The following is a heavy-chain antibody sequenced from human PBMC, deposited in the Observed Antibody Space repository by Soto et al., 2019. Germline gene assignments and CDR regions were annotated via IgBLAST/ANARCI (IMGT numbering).Heavy chain of an antibody. V-gene: IGHV1-46*01. CDR2: LNPTCGST. CDR1: GYTFTRYY. CDR3: ARISSTKGLELRGIDWFDT. Sequence: QVQLVQSGAEVKKPGASVKVSCKASGYTFTRYYMHWVRQPPGQGLEWMGILNPTCGSTSYAQKFQGSVTMTRDTSTRTVYLELSRLGSEDTAVDYCARISSTKGLELRGIDWFDTWGHGTLVTV. D-gene: IGHD1-7*01. J-gene: IGHJ5*01.